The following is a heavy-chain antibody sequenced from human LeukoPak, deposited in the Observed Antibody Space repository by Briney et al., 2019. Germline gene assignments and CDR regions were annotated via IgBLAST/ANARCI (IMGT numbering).Heavy chain of an antibody. CDR3: AKVFFRSYDILTGYYDF. J-gene: IGHJ4*02. V-gene: IGHV3-30*02. Sequence: GGSLRLSCAASGFTFSSYGMHWVRQAPGKGLEWVAFIRYDGSNKYYADSVKGRFTISRDNSKNTLYLQMNSLRAEDTALYYCAKVFFRSYDILTGYYDFWGQGTLVTVSS. D-gene: IGHD3-9*01. CDR1: GFTFSSYG. CDR2: IRYDGSNK.